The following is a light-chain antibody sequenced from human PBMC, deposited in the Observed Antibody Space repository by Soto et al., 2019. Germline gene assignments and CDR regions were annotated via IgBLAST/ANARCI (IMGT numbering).Light chain of an antibody. V-gene: IGKV1-5*03. Sequence: DIQMTQSPSTLSASVGDRVTITCRASQSVQTWLAWFQQKPGKAPKLLIYKATTLETGVPSRFSGSGSETEFTLTISSLQPDDLGTYYCQQYNNYFTFGQGTKGDIK. CDR3: QQYNNYFT. CDR1: QSVQTW. CDR2: KAT. J-gene: IGKJ1*01.